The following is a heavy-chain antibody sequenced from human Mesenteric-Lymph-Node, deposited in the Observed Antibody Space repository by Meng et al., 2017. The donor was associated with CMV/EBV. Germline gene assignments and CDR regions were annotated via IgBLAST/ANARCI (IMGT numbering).Heavy chain of an antibody. D-gene: IGHD2-15*01. J-gene: IGHJ6*02. V-gene: IGHV3-21*01. CDR3: ARGEYCSGDCFYHFGMDV. Sequence: GGSLRLSCAASGFTFSSYSMNWVRQAPGKGLEWVSSISSSSSYIYYADSVKGRFTISRDNSKNTLYLQINSLRPEDTAVYYCARGEYCSGDCFYHFGMDVWGQGTTVTVSS. CDR1: GFTFSSYS. CDR2: ISSSSSYI.